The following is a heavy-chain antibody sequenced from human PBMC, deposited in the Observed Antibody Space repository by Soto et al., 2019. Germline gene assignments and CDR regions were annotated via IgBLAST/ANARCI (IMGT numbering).Heavy chain of an antibody. D-gene: IGHD4-17*01. J-gene: IGHJ4*02. CDR3: ARAKATVTNPDY. V-gene: IGHV3-30-3*01. Sequence: QVQLVESGGVVVQPGRSLRLSCADSGFTFSSYAMHWVRQAPGKGLEWVAVISYDGSNKYYADSVKGRFTISRDNSKNTLYLQMNSLRAEDTAVYYCARAKATVTNPDYWGQGTLVTVSS. CDR2: ISYDGSNK. CDR1: GFTFSSYA.